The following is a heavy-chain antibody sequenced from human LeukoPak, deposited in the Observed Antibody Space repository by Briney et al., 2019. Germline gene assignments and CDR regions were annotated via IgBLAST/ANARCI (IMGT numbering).Heavy chain of an antibody. V-gene: IGHV5-51*01. CDR1: GSRFTSYW. CDR2: IYPGDSDT. J-gene: IGHJ4*02. CDR3: ARGSGGGGDREYYFDY. Sequence: GASLKISCKGSGSRFTSYWIGWVRQMPGKGLEWMGIIYPGDSDTRYSPSFQGQVTISADKSTRPAYLQWSSLKASDTAMYYCARGSGGGGDREYYFDYWGQGTLVTVSS. D-gene: IGHD3-16*01.